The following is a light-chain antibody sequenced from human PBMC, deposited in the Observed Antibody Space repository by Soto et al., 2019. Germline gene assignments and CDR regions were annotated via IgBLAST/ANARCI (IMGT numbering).Light chain of an antibody. J-gene: IGKJ1*01. CDR1: QSILYSSNNKNY. Sequence: DIVTTQSPDSLAVSLGERATINCKSSQSILYSSNNKNYLAWYQQKPGQPPKLLIYWASTRESGVPDRFSGSGSGTDFTLTISSLQAEDVAVYYCQQYYTTPRSFGQGTKVGIK. CDR3: QQYYTTPRS. CDR2: WAS. V-gene: IGKV4-1*01.